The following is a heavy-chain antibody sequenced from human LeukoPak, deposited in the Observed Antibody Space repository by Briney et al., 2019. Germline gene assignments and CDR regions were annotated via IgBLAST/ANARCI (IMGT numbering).Heavy chain of an antibody. CDR3: AREGYSYGYYYYYYYMDV. J-gene: IGHJ6*03. D-gene: IGHD5-18*01. V-gene: IGHV4-61*02. Sequence: PSETLSLTCTVSGGSLSSGSYYWSWIRQPAGKGLEWIGRIYTSGSTNYNPSLKSRVTISVDTSKNQFSLKLSSVTAADTAVYYCAREGYSYGYYYYYYYMDVWGKGTTVTISS. CDR1: GGSLSSGSYY. CDR2: IYTSGST.